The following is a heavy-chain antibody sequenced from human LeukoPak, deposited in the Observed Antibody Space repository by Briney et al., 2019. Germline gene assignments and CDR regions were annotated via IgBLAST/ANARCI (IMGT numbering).Heavy chain of an antibody. J-gene: IGHJ4*02. CDR2: ISPSGGST. D-gene: IGHD6-13*01. CDR1: GYAFTSYY. V-gene: IGHV1-46*01. CDR3: ARDFPSAAALDY. Sequence: ASVKVSCKASGYAFTSYYMHWVRQAPGQGLEWMGIISPSGGSTSYAQKFQGRVTMTRDTSTSTVYMELSSLRSEDTAVYYCARDFPSAAALDYWGQGTLVTVSS.